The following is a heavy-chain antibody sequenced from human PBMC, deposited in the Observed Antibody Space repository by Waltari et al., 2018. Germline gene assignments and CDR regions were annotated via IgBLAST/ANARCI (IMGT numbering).Heavy chain of an antibody. CDR3: AHTGPAPMKDFCY. J-gene: IGHJ4*02. V-gene: IGHV2-5*01. Sequence: QITLKETGPTLAKPTQSVTLTCTFSGFSLSTNGMGVCWIRHPPGRALEWLALIYWHDHEHFSPCLKSRLATTTDTSKDQVVLTMTNMYPIGTGTYFCAHTGPAPMKDFCYWGEGTLVTVSS. D-gene: IGHD3-3*01. CDR2: IYWHDHE. CDR1: GFSLSTNGMG.